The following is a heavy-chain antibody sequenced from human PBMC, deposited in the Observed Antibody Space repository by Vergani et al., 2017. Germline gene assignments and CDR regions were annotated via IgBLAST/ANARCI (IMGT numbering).Heavy chain of an antibody. Sequence: EVQLVESGGGLVQPGGSLRLSCAASGFTFSSYDLHWVRQATGKGLEWVSAIGTAGDTYYPGSVKGRFTLAREDAKNSLYLQMNSLGAGDTAVYYCARVVVGAIYFDLWGRGTLVTVS. J-gene: IGHJ2*01. CDR3: ARVVVGAIYFDL. D-gene: IGHD1-26*01. CDR1: GFTFSSYD. CDR2: IGTAGDT. V-gene: IGHV3-13*01.